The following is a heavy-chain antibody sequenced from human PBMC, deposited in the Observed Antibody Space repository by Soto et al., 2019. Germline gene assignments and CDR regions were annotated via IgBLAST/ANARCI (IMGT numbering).Heavy chain of an antibody. J-gene: IGHJ5*02. CDR3: ARGGSGP. D-gene: IGHD2-15*01. CDR2: IYYSGST. Sequence: SETCSLPALFPVAPSTVVGTSRSWIRQHPGKGLEWIGYIYYSGSTYYNPSLKSRVTISIDTSKNQFSLKLSSVTPADTAVYYCARGGSGPWGHGTLVTVSS. V-gene: IGHV4-31*03. CDR1: VAPSTVVGTS.